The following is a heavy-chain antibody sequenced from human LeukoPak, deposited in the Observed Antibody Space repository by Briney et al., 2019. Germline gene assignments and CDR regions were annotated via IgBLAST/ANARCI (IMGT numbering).Heavy chain of an antibody. CDR3: ATDHGNAGYDILTGYYKGMDY. Sequence: GASVKVSCKVSGYTLTELSMHWVRQAPGKGLEWMGGFDPEDGETIYAQKFQGRVTMTEDTSTDTAYMELSSLRSEDTAVYYCATDHGNAGYDILTGYYKGMDYWGQGTLVTVSS. CDR2: FDPEDGET. V-gene: IGHV1-24*01. D-gene: IGHD3-9*01. CDR1: GYTLTELS. J-gene: IGHJ4*02.